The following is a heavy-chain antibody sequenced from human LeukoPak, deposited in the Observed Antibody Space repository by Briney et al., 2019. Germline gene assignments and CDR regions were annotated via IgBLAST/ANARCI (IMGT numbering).Heavy chain of an antibody. J-gene: IGHJ2*01. CDR2: INSDGTSA. CDR3: ARALYRQHIVVVNAKNYWYFDL. D-gene: IGHD2-21*01. CDR1: GLTITNYW. V-gene: IGHV3-74*01. Sequence: GGSLRLSCAASGLTITNYWMHWVRQAPGKGLVWVSRINSDGTSASYVDSVEGRFTISRDNAKNTLYLQMNSLRAEDTAVYYCARALYRQHIVVVNAKNYWYFDLWGRGTLVTVSS.